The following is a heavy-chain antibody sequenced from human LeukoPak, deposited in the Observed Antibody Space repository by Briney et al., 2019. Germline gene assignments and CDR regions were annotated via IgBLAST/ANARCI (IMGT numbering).Heavy chain of an antibody. J-gene: IGHJ6*03. D-gene: IGHD6-13*01. CDR1: GYTFTSYD. Sequence: GASVKVSCKASGYTFTSYDINWVRQATGQGLEWMGWMNPNSGNTGYAQKLQGRVTMTRNTSISTAYMELSSLRSEDTAVYYCARVGASSWLRRYYYYMDVWGKGTTVTISS. CDR2: MNPNSGNT. V-gene: IGHV1-8*01. CDR3: ARVGASSWLRRYYYYMDV.